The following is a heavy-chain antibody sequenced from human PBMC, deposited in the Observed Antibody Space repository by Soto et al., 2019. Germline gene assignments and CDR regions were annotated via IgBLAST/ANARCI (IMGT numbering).Heavy chain of an antibody. CDR1: GFTVSSNY. J-gene: IGHJ5*02. D-gene: IGHD6-13*01. CDR2: IYSGGST. V-gene: IGHV3-66*01. CDR3: ARGIAAAGPGWFDP. Sequence: EVQLVESGGGLVQPGGSLRLSCAASGFTVSSNYMSWVRQAPGKGLEWVSVIYSGGSTYYADSVKGRFTISRDNSKNTLYLTMNSLRAEDTAVYYCARGIAAAGPGWFDPWGQGNLVTVSS.